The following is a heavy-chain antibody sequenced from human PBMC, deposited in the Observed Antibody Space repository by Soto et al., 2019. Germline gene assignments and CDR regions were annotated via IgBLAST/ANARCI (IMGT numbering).Heavy chain of an antibody. CDR3: AREYLLWFGESPTGSWFDP. J-gene: IGHJ5*02. CDR2: IYYSGST. Sequence: QVQLQESGPGLVKPSETLSLTCTVSGGSVSSGSYYWSWILQPPGKGLEWIGYIYYSGSTNYNPSLKSLVTISVDTSKNQFSLKLSSVTAADTAVYYCAREYLLWFGESPTGSWFDPWGQGTLVTVSS. D-gene: IGHD3-10*01. CDR1: GGSVSSGSYY. V-gene: IGHV4-61*01.